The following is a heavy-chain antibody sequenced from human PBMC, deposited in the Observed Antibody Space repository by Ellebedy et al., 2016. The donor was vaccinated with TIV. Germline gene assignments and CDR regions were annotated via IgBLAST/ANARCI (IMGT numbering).Heavy chain of an antibody. Sequence: SETLSLTXTVSGGSISSYYWSWIRQPPGKGLEWIGYIYYSGSTNYNPSLKSRVTISVDTSKNQFSLKLSSVTAADTAVYYCARVTAARPRYNYGMDVWGQGTTVTVSS. CDR3: ARVTAARPRYNYGMDV. CDR2: IYYSGST. D-gene: IGHD6-6*01. V-gene: IGHV4-59*01. CDR1: GGSISSYY. J-gene: IGHJ6*02.